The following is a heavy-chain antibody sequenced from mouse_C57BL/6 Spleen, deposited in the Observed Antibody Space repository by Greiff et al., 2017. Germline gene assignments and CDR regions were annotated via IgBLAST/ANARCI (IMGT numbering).Heavy chain of an antibody. CDR2: IDPSDSYT. J-gene: IGHJ4*01. Sequence: VQLQQPGAELVKPGASVKLSCKASGYTFTSYWMQWVKQRPGQGLEWIGEIDPSDSYTNYNQKFKGKATLTVDTSSSTAYMQRSSLTSEDSAVYYCARPTVVAYYYAMDYWGQGTSVTVSS. D-gene: IGHD1-1*01. CDR3: ARPTVVAYYYAMDY. V-gene: IGHV1-50*01. CDR1: GYTFTSYW.